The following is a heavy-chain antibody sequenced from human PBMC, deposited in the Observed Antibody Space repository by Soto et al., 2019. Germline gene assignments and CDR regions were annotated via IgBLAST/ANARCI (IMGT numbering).Heavy chain of an antibody. CDR2: TYYRSKWYY. V-gene: IGHV6-1*01. Sequence: QVQLQQSGPGLVQPSQTLSLTCAISGDSVSSNSVVWNWIRQSPSRGLEWLGRTYYRSKWYYEYAESVKRRIIINPDTTKNQLSLQLNAVTPEDTGVYYCARLVGNSWIAYWGQGTLVTFSS. CDR3: ARLVGNSWIAY. CDR1: GDSVSSNSVV. J-gene: IGHJ4*02. D-gene: IGHD6-13*01.